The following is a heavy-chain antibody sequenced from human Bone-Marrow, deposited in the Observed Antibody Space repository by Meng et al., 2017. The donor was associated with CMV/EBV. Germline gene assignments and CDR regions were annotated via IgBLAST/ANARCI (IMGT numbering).Heavy chain of an antibody. V-gene: IGHV1-69*10. CDR2: IIPILGIV. Sequence: SVKVSCKASGGTFSNYAISWVRQAPGQGLEWMGGIIPILGIVHYAQDFQGRVTINADKSTNTIYMELSSLRSEDTAVYYCARGYCSSPSCYGRALDYLGQGTLVTFSS. CDR1: GGTFSNYA. J-gene: IGHJ4*02. CDR3: ARGYCSSPSCYGRALDY. D-gene: IGHD2-2*01.